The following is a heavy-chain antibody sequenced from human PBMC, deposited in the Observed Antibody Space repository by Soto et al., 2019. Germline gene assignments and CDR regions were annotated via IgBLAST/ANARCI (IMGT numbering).Heavy chain of an antibody. Sequence: SETLSLTCAVSGGSISSGGYSWSWIRQPPGKGLEWIGYIYHSGSTYYNPSLKSRVTISVNRSKNQFSLKLSSVTAADTAVYYCARGYYGDRYYYYGMDVWGQGTTVTVSS. CDR3: ARGYYGDRYYYYGMDV. J-gene: IGHJ6*02. D-gene: IGHD4-17*01. V-gene: IGHV4-30-2*01. CDR1: GGSISSGGYS. CDR2: IYHSGST.